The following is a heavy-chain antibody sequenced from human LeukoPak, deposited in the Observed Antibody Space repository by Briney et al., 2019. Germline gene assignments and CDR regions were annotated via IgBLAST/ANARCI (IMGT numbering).Heavy chain of an antibody. V-gene: IGHV1-2*06. CDR3: AKDITSSWYPLDN. Sequence: ASVKVSCKASGGTFSTYVINWVRQAPGQGLEWMGRINPKSGDTNYAQKFQGRVTMTRDTSIRTDYMELSRLRSDDTAVYYCAKDITSSWYPLDNWGQGTLVTVSS. CDR2: INPKSGDT. CDR1: GGTFSTYV. J-gene: IGHJ4*02. D-gene: IGHD6-13*01.